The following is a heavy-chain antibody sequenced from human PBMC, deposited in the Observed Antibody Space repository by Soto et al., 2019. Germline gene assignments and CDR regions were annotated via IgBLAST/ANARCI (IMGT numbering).Heavy chain of an antibody. CDR2: ISAYNGNT. Sequence: QVQLVQSGAEVKKPGASVKVSCKASGYTFTSYGISWVRQAPGQGLEWMAWISAYNGNTNYAQKLQGRVTTTTDTSTSTAYMDLRSLRSDDTAVYYCARVIAAAADFDYWGQGTLVTVSS. D-gene: IGHD6-13*01. J-gene: IGHJ4*02. CDR3: ARVIAAAADFDY. CDR1: GYTFTSYG. V-gene: IGHV1-18*01.